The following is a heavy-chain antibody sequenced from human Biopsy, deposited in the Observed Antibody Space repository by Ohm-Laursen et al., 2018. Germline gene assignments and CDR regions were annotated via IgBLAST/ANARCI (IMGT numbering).Heavy chain of an antibody. V-gene: IGHV4-61*05. CDR2: IYFTGRT. CDR3: ASAGYNPDWNFDL. Sequence: SDTLSLTCTVSGGSISNNNYYWGWIRQPPGKALEWIGYIYFTGRTSYNPSLKSRVTMSVNTSKKQFSLRLSSVTAADTAVYYCASAGYNPDWNFDLWGRGTRVTVS. CDR1: GGSISNNNYY. D-gene: IGHD5-24*01. J-gene: IGHJ2*01.